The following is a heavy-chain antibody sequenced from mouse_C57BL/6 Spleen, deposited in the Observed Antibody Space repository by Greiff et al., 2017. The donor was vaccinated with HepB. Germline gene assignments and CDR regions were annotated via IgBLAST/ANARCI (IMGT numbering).Heavy chain of an antibody. CDR3: ARWAYWYFDV. CDR1: GYTFTSYW. J-gene: IGHJ1*03. V-gene: IGHV1-69*01. Sequence: QVQLQQPGAELVMPGASVKLSCKASGYTFTSYWMHWVKQRPGQGLEWIGEIDPSDSYTNYNQKFKGKSTLTVDKSSSTAYMQLSSLTSEDSAVYYCARWAYWYFDVWGTGTTVTVSS. CDR2: IDPSDSYT.